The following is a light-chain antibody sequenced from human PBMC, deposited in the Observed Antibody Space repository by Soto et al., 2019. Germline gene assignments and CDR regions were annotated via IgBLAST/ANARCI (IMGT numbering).Light chain of an antibody. J-gene: IGLJ1*01. CDR2: ETN. Sequence: QAVVTQPPSVSEAPGQRVTISCTGSSSNIGAGYEAHWYQQVPGTAPKLLIYETNNRPSGVPDRFSGSKSGTSASLAITGLQAEDEAEYYCQSYDSSLSGHVFGTGTKVTVL. V-gene: IGLV1-40*01. CDR1: SSNIGAGYE. CDR3: QSYDSSLSGHV.